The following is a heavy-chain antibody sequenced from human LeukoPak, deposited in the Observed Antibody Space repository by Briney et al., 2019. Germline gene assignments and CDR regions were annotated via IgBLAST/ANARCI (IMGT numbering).Heavy chain of an antibody. D-gene: IGHD3-16*02. J-gene: IGHJ4*02. CDR1: GGSFSGYY. CDR3: ARGGYVWGSYRPPVHFDY. Sequence: PSETLSLTCAVYGGSFSGYYWSWIRQPPGKGLEWIGEINHSGSTNYNPSLKSRVTISVDTSKNQFSLKLSSVTAADTAVYYCARGGYVWGSYRPPVHFDYWGQGTLVTVSS. V-gene: IGHV4-34*01. CDR2: INHSGST.